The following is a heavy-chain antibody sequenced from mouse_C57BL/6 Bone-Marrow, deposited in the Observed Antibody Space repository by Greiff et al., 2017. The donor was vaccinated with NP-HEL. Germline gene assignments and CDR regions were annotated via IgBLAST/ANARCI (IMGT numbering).Heavy chain of an antibody. CDR2: ISDGGSYT. V-gene: IGHV5-4*01. CDR3: AREALTTVVAPYYFDY. D-gene: IGHD1-1*01. J-gene: IGHJ2*01. Sequence: EVQLVESGGGLVKPGGSLKLSCAASGFTFSSYAMSWVRQTPEKRLEWVATISDGGSYTYYPDNVKGRFTISRDNAKNNLYLQMSHLKSEDTAMYYCAREALTTVVAPYYFDYWGQGTTLTVSS. CDR1: GFTFSSYA.